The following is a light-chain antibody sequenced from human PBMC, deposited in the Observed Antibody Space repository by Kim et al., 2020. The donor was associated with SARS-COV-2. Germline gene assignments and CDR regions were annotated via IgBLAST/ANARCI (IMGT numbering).Light chain of an antibody. CDR2: GNN. J-gene: IGLJ2*01. Sequence: QSVLTQPPPVSGAPGQRVTVSCTGSSSNIGAGYDVHWYQQLPGTAPKLLMYGNNNRPSGVPDRFSGSKSGTSASLAITGLQAEDEADYYCQSYDRSLNDGVFGGGTKLTVL. CDR1: SSNIGAGYD. CDR3: QSYDRSLNDGV. V-gene: IGLV1-40*01.